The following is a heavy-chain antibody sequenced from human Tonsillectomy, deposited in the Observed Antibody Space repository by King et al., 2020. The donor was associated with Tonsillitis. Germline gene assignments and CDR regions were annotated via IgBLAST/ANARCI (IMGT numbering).Heavy chain of an antibody. J-gene: IGHJ4*02. CDR2: IIPIFGTA. Sequence: VQLVESGAEVKKPVSSVKVSCTASGGTFSSYAINWVRQAPGQGLEWMGGIIPIFGTANYAQKFQGRVTITADESTSTAYMEVSSLRYEDTAVYYCARDPASYSSGWPYFDYWGQGTLVTVSS. CDR3: ARDPASYSSGWPYFDY. D-gene: IGHD6-19*01. CDR1: GGTFSSYA. V-gene: IGHV1-69*01.